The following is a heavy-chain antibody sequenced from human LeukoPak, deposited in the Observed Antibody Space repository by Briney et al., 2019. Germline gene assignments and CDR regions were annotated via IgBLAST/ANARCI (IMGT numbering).Heavy chain of an antibody. Sequence: QPGASLRLSCAASGFTFRNYAMSWVRQAPGKGLEWVSAIVGNGVSTYYADSVKGRFTISRDNAKNSLYLQMNSLRAEDTAVYYCARDSPGYGMDVWGKGTTVTVSS. CDR3: ARDSPGYGMDV. CDR2: IVGNGVST. J-gene: IGHJ6*04. CDR1: GFTFRNYA. V-gene: IGHV3-23*01.